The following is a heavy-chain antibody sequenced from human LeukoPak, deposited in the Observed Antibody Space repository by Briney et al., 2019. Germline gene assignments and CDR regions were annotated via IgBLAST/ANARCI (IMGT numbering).Heavy chain of an antibody. Sequence: GGPLRLSCAASGFTFSSYGMHWVRQAPGKGLEWVAFIRYDGSNKYYADSVKGRFTISRDNSKNTLYLQMNSLRAEDTAVYYCARDRRGPRTHGHDAFDIWGQGTMVTVSS. CDR3: ARDRRGPRTHGHDAFDI. V-gene: IGHV3-30*02. J-gene: IGHJ3*02. CDR1: GFTFSSYG. CDR2: IRYDGSNK.